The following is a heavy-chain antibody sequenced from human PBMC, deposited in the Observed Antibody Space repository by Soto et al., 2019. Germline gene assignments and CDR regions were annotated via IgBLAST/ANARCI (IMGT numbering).Heavy chain of an antibody. CDR3: AKSEGGTSWYEAMDY. V-gene: IGHV3-15*07. J-gene: IGHJ4*02. CDR1: GFTFSNAW. D-gene: IGHD2-2*01. CDR2: IKSKTESGTT. Sequence: PGGSLRLSCAASGFTFSNAWMNWVRQAPGKGLEWLGRIKSKTESGTTDYAAPVKGRFTISRDDSKKTAYLQMNSLESEDTAVYYCAKSEGGTSWYEAMDYWGQGVLVTVSS.